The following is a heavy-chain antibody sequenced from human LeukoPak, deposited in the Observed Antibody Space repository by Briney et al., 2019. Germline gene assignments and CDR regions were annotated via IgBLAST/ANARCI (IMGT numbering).Heavy chain of an antibody. D-gene: IGHD6-19*01. J-gene: IGHJ3*02. CDR1: GFTFSGYG. CDR3: AKALYSSLTKDAFDI. Sequence: PGGSLRLSCAASGFTFSGYGMYWVRQAPGKGLEWVAVISYDGSNKYCADSVKGRFSVSRDNSKNTLDLQMNSLRAEDTAVYYCAKALYSSLTKDAFDIWGQGTKVTVSS. V-gene: IGHV3-30*18. CDR2: ISYDGSNK.